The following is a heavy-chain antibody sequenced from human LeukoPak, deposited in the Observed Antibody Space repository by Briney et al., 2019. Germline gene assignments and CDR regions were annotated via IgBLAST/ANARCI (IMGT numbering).Heavy chain of an antibody. Sequence: PGGSLRLSCAASGFTFSSYAMSWVRQAPGKGREWVSAISVSGGRTYYADSVKGGFTISRDKSKNTLYLEMNSLRAEDTAVYYCAKDLSSVVGYYDSSGYYPFDYWGQGTLVTVSS. CDR3: AKDLSSVVGYYDSSGYYPFDY. J-gene: IGHJ4*02. D-gene: IGHD3-22*01. V-gene: IGHV3-23*01. CDR1: GFTFSSYA. CDR2: ISVSGGRT.